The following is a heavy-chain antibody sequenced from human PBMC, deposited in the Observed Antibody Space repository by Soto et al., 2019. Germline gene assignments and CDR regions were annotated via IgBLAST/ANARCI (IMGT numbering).Heavy chain of an antibody. CDR3: AKARPYLGSY. D-gene: IGHD1-26*01. V-gene: IGHV3-30*18. CDR2: ISSDGSDK. CDR1: GFTFSTFG. J-gene: IGHJ4*02. Sequence: QVQLVESGGGVVQPGRSLRLSCAASGFTFSTFGMHWVRQAPGKALEWMAVISSDGSDKYYADSVRGRFTISRDNSKNMLYMEMNSLRAEDTAVYYCAKARPYLGSYWGQGILVTVSA.